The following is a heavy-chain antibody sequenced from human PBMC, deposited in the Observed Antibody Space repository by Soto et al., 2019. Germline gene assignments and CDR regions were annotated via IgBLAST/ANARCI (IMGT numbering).Heavy chain of an antibody. CDR3: AREAPAASDAFDV. CDR2: IYYNGNP. CDR1: GGSINRGGYY. Sequence: QVQLQESGPGLVKPSQTLSLTCSVSGGSINRGGYYWSWIRQHPGKGLEWIGYIYYNGNPYYNPSLKSRVNISIDTSRNQFSLKPTSVTAADKAVYYCAREAPAASDAFDVWGQGTMVTVSS. V-gene: IGHV4-31*03. D-gene: IGHD2-2*01. J-gene: IGHJ3*01.